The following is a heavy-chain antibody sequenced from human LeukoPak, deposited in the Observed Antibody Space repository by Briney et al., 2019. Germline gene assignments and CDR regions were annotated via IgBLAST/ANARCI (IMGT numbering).Heavy chain of an antibody. CDR2: INHSGST. J-gene: IGHJ4*02. Sequence: SETLSLTCAVYGGSFSGYYWSWIRQPPGKGLEWIGEINHSGSTNYNPSLKSRVTVSVDPSKNQFSLKLSSVTAADTAVYYCARYRSSTSCSPFDYWGQGTLVTVSS. D-gene: IGHD2-2*01. V-gene: IGHV4-34*01. CDR3: ARYRSSTSCSPFDY. CDR1: GGSFSGYY.